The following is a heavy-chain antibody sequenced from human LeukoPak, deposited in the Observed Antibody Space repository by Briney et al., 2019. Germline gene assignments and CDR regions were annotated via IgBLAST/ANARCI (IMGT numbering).Heavy chain of an antibody. Sequence: SETLSLTCTVSGGSISSSSYYWSWIRQPPGKGLEWIGYIYYSGSTNYNPSLKSRVTISVDTSKSQFSLKLSSVTAADTAVYYCAREGRGCSSTSCIYYYYGMDVWGQGTTVTVSS. CDR2: IYYSGST. J-gene: IGHJ6*02. CDR3: AREGRGCSSTSCIYYYYGMDV. V-gene: IGHV4-61*01. D-gene: IGHD2-2*01. CDR1: GGSISSSSYY.